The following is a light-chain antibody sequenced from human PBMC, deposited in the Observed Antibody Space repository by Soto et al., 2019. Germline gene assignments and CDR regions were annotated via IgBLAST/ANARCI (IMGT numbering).Light chain of an antibody. CDR2: EVT. CDR3: SSYTTSSTLV. J-gene: IGLJ3*02. V-gene: IGLV2-14*01. Sequence: QSALTQPASVSGSPGQSITISCTGTSSDVGPYNYVSWYQHHPGKAPKLLIYEVTKRPSGVSNRFSGSKSGNTASLTISGLRAEDEADYYCSSYTTSSTLVFGGGTKVTVL. CDR1: SSDVGPYNY.